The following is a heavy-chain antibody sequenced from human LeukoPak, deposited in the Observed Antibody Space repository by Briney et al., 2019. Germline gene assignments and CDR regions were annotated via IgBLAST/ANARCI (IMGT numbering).Heavy chain of an antibody. CDR1: GYTFTSYG. V-gene: IGHV1-18*01. J-gene: IGHJ5*02. D-gene: IGHD3-16*01. CDR2: ISAYNGNT. CDR3: ARFGPNWFDP. Sequence: TVSCXXSGYTFTSYGISWVRQAPGQGLEWMGWISAYNGNTNYAQKLQGRVTMTTDTSTSTAYMELRSLRSDDTAVYYCARFGPNWFDPWGQGTLVTVSS.